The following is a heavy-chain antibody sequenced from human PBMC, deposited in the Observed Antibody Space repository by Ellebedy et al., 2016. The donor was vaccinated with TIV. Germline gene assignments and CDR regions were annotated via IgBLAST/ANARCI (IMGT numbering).Heavy chain of an antibody. Sequence: ASVKVSCXASGYTFTSYGISWVRQAPGQGLEWMGWINPNSGGTNYAQKFQGRVTMTRDTSISTAYMELSRLRSDDTAVYYCAREQTYYDILTGYYQTSPDIWGQGTMVTVSS. CDR2: INPNSGGT. V-gene: IGHV1-2*02. D-gene: IGHD3-9*01. CDR1: GYTFTSYG. J-gene: IGHJ3*02. CDR3: AREQTYYDILTGYYQTSPDI.